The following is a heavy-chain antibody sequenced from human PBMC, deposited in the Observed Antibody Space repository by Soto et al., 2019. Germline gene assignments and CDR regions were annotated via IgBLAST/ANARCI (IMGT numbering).Heavy chain of an antibody. CDR3: AKDLEGSGSYLFYYYYGMDV. V-gene: IGHV3-23*01. J-gene: IGHJ6*02. CDR2: ISGSGGST. CDR1: GFTFSSYA. D-gene: IGHD3-10*01. Sequence: GGSLRLSCAASGFTFSSYAMSWVRQATGKGLEWVSAISGSGGSTYYADSVKGRFTISRDNSKNTLYLQMNSLRAEDTAVYYCAKDLEGSGSYLFYYYYGMDVWGQGTTVTVSS.